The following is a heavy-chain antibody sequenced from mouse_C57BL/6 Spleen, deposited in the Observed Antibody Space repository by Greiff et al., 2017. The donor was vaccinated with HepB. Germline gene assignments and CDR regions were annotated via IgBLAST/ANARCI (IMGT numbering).Heavy chain of an antibody. J-gene: IGHJ1*03. CDR3: VRLAYGSIHWYFDV. CDR1: GFSFNTYA. D-gene: IGHD1-1*01. CDR2: IRSKSNNYAT. V-gene: IGHV10-1*01. Sequence: EVQLVESGGGLVQPKGSLKLSCAASGFSFNTYAMNWVRQAPGKGLEWVARIRSKSNNYATYYADSVKDRFTISRDDSESMLYLQMNNLKTEDTAMYYCVRLAYGSIHWYFDVWGTGTTVTVSS.